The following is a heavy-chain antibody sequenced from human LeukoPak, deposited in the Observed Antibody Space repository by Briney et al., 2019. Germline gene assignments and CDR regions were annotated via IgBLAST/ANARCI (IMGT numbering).Heavy chain of an antibody. V-gene: IGHV3-23*01. CDR2: ISGSGGST. J-gene: IGHJ4*02. D-gene: IGHD6-13*01. Sequence: PGGSLRLSCAASGFTFSSYAMSWVRQAPGEGLEWVSAISGSGGSTYYADSVKGRFTISRDNSKNTLYLQMNSLRAEDTAVYYCAKVKEGGQQPYDYWGQGTLVTVSS. CDR1: GFTFSSYA. CDR3: AKVKEGGQQPYDY.